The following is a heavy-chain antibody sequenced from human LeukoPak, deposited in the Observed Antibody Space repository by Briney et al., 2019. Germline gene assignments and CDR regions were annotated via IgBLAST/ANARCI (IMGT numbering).Heavy chain of an antibody. CDR3: AGHETREYTNSWEH. J-gene: IGHJ4*02. CDR2: ISGASEYI. D-gene: IGHD1-26*01. CDR1: GFTFSTYG. V-gene: IGHV3-21*01. Sequence: DPGGSLRLSCAASGFTFSTYGMHWVRQAPGKGLEWVSSISGASEYIIYADSMKGRFTISRDNARSSLFLQMNSLRAEDTAVYYCAGHETREYTNSWEHWGQGTLVTVSS.